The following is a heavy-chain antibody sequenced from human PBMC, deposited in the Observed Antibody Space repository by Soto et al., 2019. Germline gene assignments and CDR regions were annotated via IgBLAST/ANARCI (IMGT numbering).Heavy chain of an antibody. CDR2: IYATGTT. Sequence: SETRSLTCTVSGASIRGFYWSWSRKSAGKGLEWIGRIYATGTTDYNPSLKSRVMMSVDTSKKQFSLKLRSVTAADTAVYYCVRDGTKNLRDCFAPWGQG. CDR1: GASIRGFY. D-gene: IGHD1-1*01. CDR3: VRDGTKNLRDCFAP. V-gene: IGHV4-4*07. J-gene: IGHJ5*02.